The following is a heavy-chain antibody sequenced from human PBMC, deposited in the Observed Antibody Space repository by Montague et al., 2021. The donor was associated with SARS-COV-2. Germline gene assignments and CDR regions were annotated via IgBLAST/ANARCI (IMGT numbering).Heavy chain of an antibody. CDR3: ARQENSSGWFKPDAFDI. CDR1: GGSISSSSYY. Sequence: SETLSLNCTVSGGSISSSSYYWGWLRQPPGKGLEWIGSIYYSGSSYYNPSLKSRVTISVDTSKNQFSLKLSSVTAADTAVYYCARQENSSGWFKPDAFDIWGQGTMVTVSS. D-gene: IGHD6-19*01. V-gene: IGHV4-39*01. J-gene: IGHJ3*02. CDR2: IYYSGSS.